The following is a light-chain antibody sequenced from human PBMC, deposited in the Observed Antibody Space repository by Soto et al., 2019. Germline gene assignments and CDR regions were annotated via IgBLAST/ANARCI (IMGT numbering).Light chain of an antibody. V-gene: IGKV1-39*01. Sequence: DIQMTQSPSSLSASVGDRVTITCRASQSISSYLNWYQQKPGKAPKLLIYAASSLQSGVPSRFSGSGSGTEFTLTISSLQPEDFATYYCQQLSYYPRTFGQGTKLEIK. CDR1: QSISSY. J-gene: IGKJ2*01. CDR3: QQLSYYPRT. CDR2: AAS.